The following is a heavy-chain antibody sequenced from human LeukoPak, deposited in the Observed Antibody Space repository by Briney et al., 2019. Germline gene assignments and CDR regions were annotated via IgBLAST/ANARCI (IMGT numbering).Heavy chain of an antibody. J-gene: IGHJ4*02. CDR1: GFTFTKYG. CDR2: MRSYERST. V-gene: IGHV3-30*02. CDR3: AXYAAEDTFFDF. D-gene: IGHD2-2*01. Sequence: GEPLTLSCAASGFTFTKYGMHWVRQAPDKGPEWVAWMRSYERSTHYADFVKGRFAISRDNSKNMLFLQMNRRASEDTAIYYSAXYAAEDTFFDFWGQGVLVTVSS.